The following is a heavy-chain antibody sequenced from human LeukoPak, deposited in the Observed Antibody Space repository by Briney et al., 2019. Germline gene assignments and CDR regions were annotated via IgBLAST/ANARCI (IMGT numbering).Heavy chain of an antibody. CDR1: GGTFSSYA. Sequence: ASVKVSCKASGGTFSSYAISWVRQAPGQGLEWMGGIIPIFDTANYAQKFQGRVTITTDESTSTAYMELSSLRSEDTAVYYCARVGRCSSTSCFLSMGWFDPWGQGTLVTVSS. CDR2: IIPIFDTA. D-gene: IGHD2-2*01. CDR3: ARVGRCSSTSCFLSMGWFDP. V-gene: IGHV1-69*05. J-gene: IGHJ5*02.